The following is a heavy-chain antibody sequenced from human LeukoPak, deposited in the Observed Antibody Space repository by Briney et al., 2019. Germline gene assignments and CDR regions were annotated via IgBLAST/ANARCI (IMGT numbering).Heavy chain of an antibody. D-gene: IGHD3-22*01. J-gene: IGHJ4*02. CDR1: GFTFSSYA. CDR3: ARDNYYDSSGYYRY. V-gene: IGHV3-30-3*01. CDR2: ISYDGSNK. Sequence: GGSLRLSCAASGFTFSSYAMHWVRQAPGKGLGWVAVISYDGSNKYYADSVKGRFTISRDNSKNTLYLQMNSLRAEDTAVYYCARDNYYDSSGYYRYWGQGTLVTVSS.